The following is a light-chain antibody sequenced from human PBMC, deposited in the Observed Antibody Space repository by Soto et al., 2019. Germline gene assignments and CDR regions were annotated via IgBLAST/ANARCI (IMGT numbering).Light chain of an antibody. Sequence: DIHMTQSPSTLSASLGDRVTITXRASQSISSWLAWYQQKPGKAPKLLIYDASSLESGVPSRFSGSGSGTEFTLTITSLQPDDFATYYCQQYNSYPWTFGQGTKVDI. J-gene: IGKJ1*01. CDR3: QQYNSYPWT. CDR1: QSISSW. CDR2: DAS. V-gene: IGKV1-5*01.